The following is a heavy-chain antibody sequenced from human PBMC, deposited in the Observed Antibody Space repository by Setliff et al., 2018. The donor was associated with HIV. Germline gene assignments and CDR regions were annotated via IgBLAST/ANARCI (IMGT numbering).Heavy chain of an antibody. CDR1: GYIFTDYW. J-gene: IGHJ5*02. D-gene: IGHD4-17*01. V-gene: IGHV5-51*01. CDR3: ARQYRLHYGDYVWIGWFDP. Sequence: PGESLKISCKASGYIFTDYWIGWVRQMPGKGLEWMGIIYPGDSDVTYSPSFQGHVTISADKATSTVYLQWNSLRASDTAIYYCARQYRLHYGDYVWIGWFDPWGQGTLVTVSS. CDR2: IYPGDSDV.